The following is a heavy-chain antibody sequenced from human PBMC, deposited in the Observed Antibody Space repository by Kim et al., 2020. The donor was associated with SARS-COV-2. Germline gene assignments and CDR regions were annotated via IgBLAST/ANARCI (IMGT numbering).Heavy chain of an antibody. Sequence: GGSLRPSCAASGFTFSSYSMNWVRQAPGKGLEWVSSISKTSDYIYYPDSLRGRFIISRDNAQNSLYLQMNSLSAEDTAVYFCTRSDYYDSRSYYNFYNWGQGTLVTVSS. CDR3: TRSDYYDSRSYYNFYN. D-gene: IGHD3-10*01. CDR2: ISKTSDYI. V-gene: IGHV3-21*01. J-gene: IGHJ4*02. CDR1: GFTFSSYS.